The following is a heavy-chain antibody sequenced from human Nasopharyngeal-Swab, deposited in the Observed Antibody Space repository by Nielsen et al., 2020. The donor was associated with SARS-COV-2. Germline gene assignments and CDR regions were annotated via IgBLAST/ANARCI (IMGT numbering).Heavy chain of an antibody. D-gene: IGHD3-3*01. Sequence: GGSLRPSCAASGFTFSSYWMHWVRQAPGKGLVWVSRINSDGSSTSYADSVKGRFTISRDNAKNTLYLQMNSLRAEDTAVYYCARGYYDFWSGYAGFDPWGQGTLVTVSS. CDR1: GFTFSSYW. CDR2: INSDGSST. V-gene: IGHV3-74*01. CDR3: ARGYYDFWSGYAGFDP. J-gene: IGHJ5*02.